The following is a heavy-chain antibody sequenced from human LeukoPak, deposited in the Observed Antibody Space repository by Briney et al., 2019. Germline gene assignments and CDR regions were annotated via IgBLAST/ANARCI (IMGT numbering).Heavy chain of an antibody. D-gene: IGHD5-24*01. V-gene: IGHV4-34*01. CDR3: ARGARAGYNLEPFDY. CDR1: GGSFSGYY. Sequence: SETLSLTCAVYGGSFSGYYWSWIRQPPGKGLEWIGEINHSGSTNYNPSLKSRVTISVDTSKNQFSLKLSSVTAADTAVYYCARGARAGYNLEPFDYRGQGTLVTVSS. J-gene: IGHJ4*02. CDR2: INHSGST.